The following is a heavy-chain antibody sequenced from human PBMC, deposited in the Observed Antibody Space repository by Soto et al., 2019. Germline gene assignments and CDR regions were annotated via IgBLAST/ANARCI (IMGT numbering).Heavy chain of an antibody. D-gene: IGHD2-21*01. V-gene: IGHV1-69*13. CDR1: GVTFTRQD. Sequence: ASVKVSCKASGVTFTRQDMRWVRQAPGQGLEWMGGIIPIFGTPQYAEKFQDRVTITADESTSTAYMELSSLTSEDTAMYYCASQEYCGANTCYTVDFWGPGTLVTVSS. CDR2: IIPIFGTP. J-gene: IGHJ4*02. CDR3: ASQEYCGANTCYTVDF.